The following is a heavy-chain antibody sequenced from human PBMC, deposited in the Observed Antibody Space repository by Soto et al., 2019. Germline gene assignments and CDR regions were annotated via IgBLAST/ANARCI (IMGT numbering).Heavy chain of an antibody. Sequence: PSETLSLTFTVSGGSISSISYYRGWIRQPPGKGLEWIGSIYYSWSTYYNPSLKSRVTISVDTSQNQFSLKLTSVPAADTAVSIWPSRPATVRDAFEIWGQGTMV. CDR2: IYYSWST. CDR1: GGSISSISYY. D-gene: IGHD3-10*01. J-gene: IGHJ3*02. CDR3: PSRPATVRDAFEI. V-gene: IGHV4-39*01.